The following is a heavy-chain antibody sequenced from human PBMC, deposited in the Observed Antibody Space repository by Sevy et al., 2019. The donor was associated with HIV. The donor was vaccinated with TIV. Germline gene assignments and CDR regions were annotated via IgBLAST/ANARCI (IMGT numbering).Heavy chain of an antibody. CDR2: FYHSGST. CDR1: GYSFSSGYY. CDR3: ASAIVGAFDAFGI. J-gene: IGHJ3*02. V-gene: IGHV4-38-2*01. D-gene: IGHD1-26*01. Sequence: SETLSLTCAVSGYSFSSGYYWGWIRQPPGKGLEGIGSFYHSGSTYYNPSLKSRVSISVDKSKNRFSLKLSSVTAADTAVYYCASAIVGAFDAFGIWGQGTMVTVSS.